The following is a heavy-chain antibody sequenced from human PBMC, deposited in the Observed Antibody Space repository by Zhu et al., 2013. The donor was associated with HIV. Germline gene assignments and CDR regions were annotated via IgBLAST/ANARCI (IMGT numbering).Heavy chain of an antibody. Sequence: QVQLVQSGAEVKKPGASVKVSCKASGYTFTSYGISWVRQAPGQGLEWMGWISGYNGNTNYAQKFQGWVTMTRDTSISTAYMELSRLRSDDTAVYYCARAREEYYFDYWGQGTLVTVSS. J-gene: IGHJ4*02. CDR3: ARAREEYYFDY. V-gene: IGHV1-18*01. CDR1: GYTFTSYG. CDR2: ISGYNGNT.